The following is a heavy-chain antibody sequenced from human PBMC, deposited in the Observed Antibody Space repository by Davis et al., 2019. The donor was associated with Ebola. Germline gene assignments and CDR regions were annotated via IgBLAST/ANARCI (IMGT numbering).Heavy chain of an antibody. CDR3: ARAGTILTN. J-gene: IGHJ4*02. Sequence: PGGSLRLSCEVSGYSVSSGYYWGWIRQPPGKGLEWIGSLYHSGNTYYNPSLESRVTMSVDTSKNQFSLNLKSVTAADTAIYFCARAGTILTNWGRGALVTVSS. CDR2: LYHSGNT. D-gene: IGHD3-10*01. CDR1: GYSVSSGYY. V-gene: IGHV4-38-2*01.